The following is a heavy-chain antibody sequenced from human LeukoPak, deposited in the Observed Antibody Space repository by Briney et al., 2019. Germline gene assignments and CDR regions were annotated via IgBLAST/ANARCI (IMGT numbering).Heavy chain of an antibody. D-gene: IGHD6-6*01. CDR1: GGSISSSSYY. CDR2: IYYSGST. CDR3: ARHDSAARRGGFAY. V-gene: IGHV4-39*01. Sequence: SETLSLTCTVSGGSISSSSYYWGWIRQPQGKGLEWIGSIYYSGSTYYNPSLKSRVTISVDTSKNQFSLKLSSVTAADTAVYYCARHDSAARRGGFAYWGQGTLVTVSS. J-gene: IGHJ4*02.